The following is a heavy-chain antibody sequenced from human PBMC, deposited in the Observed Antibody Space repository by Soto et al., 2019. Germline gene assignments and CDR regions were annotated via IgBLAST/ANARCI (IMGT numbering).Heavy chain of an antibody. D-gene: IGHD1-20*01. J-gene: IGHJ4*01. CDR2: VSGSGGST. Sequence: PGGSLRVSCAASGFTFRSYAMNWVRQAPGKGLEWVSGVSGSGGSTYYTDSVKGRFTISRDNSKNTLYLQMNSLRAEDTAVYYCAKVYSGTAGWGHGTLVTVSS. CDR3: AKVYSGTAG. CDR1: GFTFRSYA. V-gene: IGHV3-23*01.